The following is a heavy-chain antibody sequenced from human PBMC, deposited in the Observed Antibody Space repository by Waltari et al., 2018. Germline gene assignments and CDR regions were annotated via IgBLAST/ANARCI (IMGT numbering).Heavy chain of an antibody. V-gene: IGHV3-48*01. J-gene: IGHJ4*02. CDR3: ARDVSSSARPLY. CDR1: GFTFSSYS. Sequence: EVQLVESGGGLVQPGGSLRLSCAASGFTFSSYSMNWVRRCPGKGLWLVSYIISSSSTIYYADSVKCRFTISRDNAKNSLYLQMNSLRAEDTAVYYCARDVSSSARPLYWGQGTLVTVSS. D-gene: IGHD6-6*01. CDR2: IISSSSTI.